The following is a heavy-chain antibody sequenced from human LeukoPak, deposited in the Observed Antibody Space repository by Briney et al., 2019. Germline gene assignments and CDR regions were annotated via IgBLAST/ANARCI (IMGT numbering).Heavy chain of an antibody. Sequence: GGSLRLSCAASGFPFNAYWMTWVRQAPGKGLEWVANIRQDGDTKYYVDCVKGRFTISRDNAMNPLYLQMNSLRAEDTAIYYCARSLPYGTTWYGRSDFWGQGTLVTVSS. J-gene: IGHJ4*02. D-gene: IGHD6-13*01. CDR2: IRQDGDTK. CDR1: GFPFNAYW. CDR3: ARSLPYGTTWYGRSDF. V-gene: IGHV3-7*03.